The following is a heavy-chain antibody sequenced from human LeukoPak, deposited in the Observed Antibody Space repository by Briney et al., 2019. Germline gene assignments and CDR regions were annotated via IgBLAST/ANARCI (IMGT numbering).Heavy chain of an antibody. CDR1: GFTFSSYA. V-gene: IGHV3-23*01. Sequence: PGGSLRLSCAASGFTFSSYAMSWVRQAPGKGLEWVSAISGSGGSTYYADSVKGRFTISRDNSKNTLYLQMNSLRAEDTAVYYCARISSSSGDHDYWGQGTLVTVSS. CDR3: ARISSSSGDHDY. D-gene: IGHD6-6*01. J-gene: IGHJ4*02. CDR2: ISGSGGST.